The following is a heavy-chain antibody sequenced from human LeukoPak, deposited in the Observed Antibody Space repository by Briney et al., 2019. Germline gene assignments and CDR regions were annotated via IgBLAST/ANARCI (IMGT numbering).Heavy chain of an antibody. J-gene: IGHJ6*02. CDR1: GDSFSSNSAA. CDR3: ARSISGSYFFPYYYYGMDV. D-gene: IGHD1-26*01. Sequence: HSQTLSLTCAISGDSFSSNSAAWNWIRQSPSRGLEWLGRTYYRSKWYNDYAVSVKSRITINPDTSKNQFSLQLNSVTPEDTAVYYCARSISGSYFFPYYYYGMDVWGQGTTVTVSS. V-gene: IGHV6-1*01. CDR2: TYYRSKWYN.